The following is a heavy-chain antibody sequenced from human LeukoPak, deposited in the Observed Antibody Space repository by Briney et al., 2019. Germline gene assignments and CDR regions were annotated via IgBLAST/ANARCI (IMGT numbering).Heavy chain of an antibody. D-gene: IGHD2-2*02. V-gene: IGHV3-30-3*01. CDR2: ISYDGSNK. Sequence: GGSLRLSCAASGFTFSSYAMHWVRQAPGKGLEWVAVISYDGSNKYYADSVKGRFTISRDNSKNTLYLQMNSLRAEDTAVYYCASGGCSSTSCYIRYWGQGTLVTVSS. CDR1: GFTFSSYA. CDR3: ASGGCSSTSCYIRY. J-gene: IGHJ4*02.